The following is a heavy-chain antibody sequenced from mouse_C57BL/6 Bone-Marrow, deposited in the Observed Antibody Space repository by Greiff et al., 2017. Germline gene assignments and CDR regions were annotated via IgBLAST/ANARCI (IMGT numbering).Heavy chain of an antibody. CDR3: ARRGYGGPYAMDY. V-gene: IGHV1-47*01. CDR2: FHPYNDDT. CDR1: GYTFTTYP. J-gene: IGHJ4*01. Sequence: VKLVESGAELVKPGASVKMSCKASGYTFTTYPIEWMKQNHGKSLEWIGNFHPYNDDTKYNEKFKGKATLTVEKSSSTVYLELSRLTSDDSAVYYCARRGYGGPYAMDYWGQGTSVTVSS. D-gene: IGHD1-2*01.